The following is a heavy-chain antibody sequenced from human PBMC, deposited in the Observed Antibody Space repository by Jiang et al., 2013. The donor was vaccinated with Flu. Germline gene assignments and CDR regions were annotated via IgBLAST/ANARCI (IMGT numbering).Heavy chain of an antibody. Sequence: GPGLVKPSETLSLTCTVSGGSISSYYWSWIRQPPGKGLEWIGYIYYSGSTNYNPSLKSRVTISLDTSKNQFSLKLSSVTAADTAVYYCARHRGYGMDVWGQGTTVTVSS. D-gene: IGHD2-15*01. CDR2: IYYSGST. CDR1: GGSISSYY. J-gene: IGHJ6*02. CDR3: ARHRGYGMDV. V-gene: IGHV4-59*01.